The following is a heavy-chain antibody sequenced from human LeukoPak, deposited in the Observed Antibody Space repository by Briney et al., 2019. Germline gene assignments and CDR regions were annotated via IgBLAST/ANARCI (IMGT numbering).Heavy chain of an antibody. CDR3: AKGSYYVSSGSFYFGY. CDR2: ISGSGDNT. D-gene: IGHD3-22*01. V-gene: IGHV3-23*01. CDR1: GFTFSSYA. Sequence: AGGSLRLSCAASGFTFSSYAMSWVRQAPGKGLEWVSGISGSGDNTYYADSVKGRFTISRDNSKNTLYVQVNSLGTEDTAAYYCAKGSYYVSSGSFYFGYWGQGTLVTVSS. J-gene: IGHJ4*02.